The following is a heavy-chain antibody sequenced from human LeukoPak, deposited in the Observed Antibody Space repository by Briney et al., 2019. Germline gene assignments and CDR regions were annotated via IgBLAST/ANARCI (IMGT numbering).Heavy chain of an antibody. CDR3: AKVRGDHAHLQDDFDY. D-gene: IGHD2-21*02. J-gene: IGHJ4*02. CDR2: ITGSGSGA. Sequence: GGSLRLSCTASGFTFSSHAMTWVRQPAGKGLQWVSSITGSGSGAYSADSVKGRDTISRDNSKNTLFLQMDSLRAEDTAMYYCAKVRGDHAHLQDDFDYWGQGTLVTVSS. CDR1: GFTFSSHA. V-gene: IGHV3-23*01.